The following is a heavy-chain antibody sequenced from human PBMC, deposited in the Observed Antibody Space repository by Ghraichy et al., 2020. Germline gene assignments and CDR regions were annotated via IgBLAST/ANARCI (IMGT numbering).Heavy chain of an antibody. D-gene: IGHD5-18*01. Sequence: GGSLRLSCAASGFTFSSYSMNWVRQAPGKGLEWVSSISSSSSYIYYADSVKGRFTISRDNAKNSLYLQMNSLRAEDTAVYYCARAPGGYSSNWFDPWGQGTLVTVSS. J-gene: IGHJ5*02. CDR2: ISSSSSYI. V-gene: IGHV3-21*01. CDR3: ARAPGGYSSNWFDP. CDR1: GFTFSSYS.